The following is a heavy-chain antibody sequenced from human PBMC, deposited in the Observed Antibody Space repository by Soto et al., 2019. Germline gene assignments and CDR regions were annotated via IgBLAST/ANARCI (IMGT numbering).Heavy chain of an antibody. Sequence: QVQLVQSGAEVKKPGASVKVSCKVSGYTLTELSMHWVRQAPGKGHEWMGGFDPEDGETIYAQKFQGRVTMTEDTSTDTAYMELSSLRSEDTAVYYCTTPAAIRSYYYYCMDVWGQGTTVTFSS. CDR3: TTPAAIRSYYYYCMDV. CDR2: FDPEDGET. V-gene: IGHV1-24*01. CDR1: GYTLTELS. D-gene: IGHD2-2*01. J-gene: IGHJ6*02.